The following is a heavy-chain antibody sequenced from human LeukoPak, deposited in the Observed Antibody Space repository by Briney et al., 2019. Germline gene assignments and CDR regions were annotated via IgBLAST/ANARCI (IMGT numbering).Heavy chain of an antibody. Sequence: SETLSFTCTVSGGSISSYYWSWIRQPPGKGLEWIGYIYYSGSTNYNPSLKSRVTISVDTSKNQFSLKLSSVTAADTAVYYCARASGNYGDYAREYDYWGQGTLVTVSS. CDR1: GGSISSYY. D-gene: IGHD4-17*01. CDR3: ARASGNYGDYAREYDY. J-gene: IGHJ4*02. V-gene: IGHV4-59*01. CDR2: IYYSGST.